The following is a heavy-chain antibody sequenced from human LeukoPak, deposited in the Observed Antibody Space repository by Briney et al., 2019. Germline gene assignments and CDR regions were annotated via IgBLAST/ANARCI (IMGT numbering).Heavy chain of an antibody. Sequence: SQTLSLTCAVSGGSLSGVGYSWSWIRQPPGKGLEWIGYIYHSESTSYIPSLKSRVTMYVDRSKNQFSLKLTSVTAADTAVYYCASGYGSGSYSTLDYWGQGTLVTVSS. J-gene: IGHJ4*02. D-gene: IGHD3-10*01. CDR3: ASGYGSGSYSTLDY. CDR2: IYHSEST. CDR1: GGSLSGVGYS. V-gene: IGHV4-30-2*01.